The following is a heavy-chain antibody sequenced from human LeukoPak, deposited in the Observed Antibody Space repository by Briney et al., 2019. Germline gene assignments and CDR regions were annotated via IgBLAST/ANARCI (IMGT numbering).Heavy chain of an antibody. D-gene: IGHD2-2*01. V-gene: IGHV4-34*01. Sequence: SETLSLTCAVYGGSFSGYYWSWIRQPPGKGLEWIGEINHSGSTNYNPSLKSRVAISVGTSKNQFSLKLSSVTAADTAVYYCARGKMRYCSSTSCLNWFDPWGQGTLVTVSS. CDR1: GGSFSGYY. CDR3: ARGKMRYCSSTSCLNWFDP. J-gene: IGHJ5*02. CDR2: INHSGST.